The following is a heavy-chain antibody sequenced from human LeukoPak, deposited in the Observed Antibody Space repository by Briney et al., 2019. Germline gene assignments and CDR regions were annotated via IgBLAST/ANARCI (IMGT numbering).Heavy chain of an antibody. CDR3: ARYWGSYPHDAFEI. CDR2: IYYSGST. J-gene: IGHJ3*02. Sequence: SETLSLTCTVSGGSISSYYWSWIRQPPGKGLEWIGYIYYSGSTSYNPSLKSRVTISVDTSKNQFSLKLRSVTAADTAVYYCARYWGSYPHDAFEIWGQGTMVTVSS. CDR1: GGSISSYY. V-gene: IGHV4-59*01. D-gene: IGHD1-26*01.